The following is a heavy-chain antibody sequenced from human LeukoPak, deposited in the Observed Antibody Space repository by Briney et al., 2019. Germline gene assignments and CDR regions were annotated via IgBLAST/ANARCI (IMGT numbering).Heavy chain of an antibody. CDR1: GFSLSTSGVG. D-gene: IGHD3-10*01. Sequence: SGPTLVNPTQTLTLTCTFSGFSLSTSGVGVGWIRQPPGKALEWLALIYWDDDKRYSPSLKSRLTITKDTSKNQVVLTMTNMDPVDTATYYCAHRQTRLLWFGELEAEYNWFDPWGQGTLVTVSS. CDR2: IYWDDDK. V-gene: IGHV2-5*02. CDR3: AHRQTRLLWFGELEAEYNWFDP. J-gene: IGHJ5*02.